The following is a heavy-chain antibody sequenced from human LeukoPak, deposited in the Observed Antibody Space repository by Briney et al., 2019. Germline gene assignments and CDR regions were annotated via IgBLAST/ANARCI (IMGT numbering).Heavy chain of an antibody. CDR3: ARRRYSGYDLFDY. CDR1: GYTFTSCD. V-gene: IGHV1-8*03. D-gene: IGHD5-12*01. Sequence: ASVKVSCKASGYTFTSCDINWVRQATGQGLEWMGWMNPNSGNTGYAQKFQGRVTITRNTSISTAYMELSSLRSEDTAVYYCARRRYSGYDLFDYWGQGTLVTVSS. CDR2: MNPNSGNT. J-gene: IGHJ4*02.